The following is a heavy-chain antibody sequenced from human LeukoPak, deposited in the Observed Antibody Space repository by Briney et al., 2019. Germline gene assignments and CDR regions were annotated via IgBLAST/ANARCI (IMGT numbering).Heavy chain of an antibody. D-gene: IGHD6-19*01. CDR1: GGSISSYY. CDR2: IYYSGST. J-gene: IGHJ4*02. CDR3: ARTYSGWYFDY. Sequence: PSETLSLTRTVSGGSISSYYWSWIRQPPGKGLEWIGYIYYSGSTNYNPSLKSRVTISVDTSKNQFSLKLSSVTAADTAVYYCARTYSGWYFDYWGQGTLVTVSS. V-gene: IGHV4-59*01.